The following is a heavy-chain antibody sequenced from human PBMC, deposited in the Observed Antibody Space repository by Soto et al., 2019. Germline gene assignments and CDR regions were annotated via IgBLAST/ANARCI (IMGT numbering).Heavy chain of an antibody. D-gene: IGHD6-13*01. Sequence: EVQLLESGGGLVQPGGSLRLSCAASGFTFSSYAMSWVRQAPGKGLEWVSAISGSGGSTYYADSVKGRFTISRDNSKNTLYLQMNSLRAEDTAVYYCAKDWVAAAGRVYYYYYGMDVWGQGTTVTVSS. J-gene: IGHJ6*02. CDR3: AKDWVAAAGRVYYYYYGMDV. V-gene: IGHV3-23*01. CDR2: ISGSGGST. CDR1: GFTFSSYA.